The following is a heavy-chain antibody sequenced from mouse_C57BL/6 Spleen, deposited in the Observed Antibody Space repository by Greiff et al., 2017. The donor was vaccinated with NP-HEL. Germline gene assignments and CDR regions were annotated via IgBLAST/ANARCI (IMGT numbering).Heavy chain of an antibody. D-gene: IGHD2-5*01. J-gene: IGHJ4*01. CDR1: GYAFTNYL. Sequence: VQLQESGAELVRPGTSVKVSCKASGYAFTNYLIEWVKQRPGQGLEWIGVINPGSGGTNYNEKFKGKATLTADKSSSTAYMQLSSLTSEDSAVYFCARGGSNFWDYYAMDYWGQGTSVTVSS. V-gene: IGHV1-54*01. CDR2: INPGSGGT. CDR3: ARGGSNFWDYYAMDY.